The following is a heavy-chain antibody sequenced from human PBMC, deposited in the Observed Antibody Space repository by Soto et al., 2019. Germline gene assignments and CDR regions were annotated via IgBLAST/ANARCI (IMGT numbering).Heavy chain of an antibody. CDR1: GYTFTSYG. CDR2: ISAYNGNT. CDR3: ARDPTITADYYGMDV. D-gene: IGHD5-12*01. Sequence: GASVKVSCKASGYTFTSYGISWVRQAPGQGLEWMGWISAYNGNTNYAQKLQGRVTMTTDTSTSTAYMELSSLRSEDTAVYYCARDPTITADYYGMDVWGQGTTVTVSS. J-gene: IGHJ6*02. V-gene: IGHV1-18*01.